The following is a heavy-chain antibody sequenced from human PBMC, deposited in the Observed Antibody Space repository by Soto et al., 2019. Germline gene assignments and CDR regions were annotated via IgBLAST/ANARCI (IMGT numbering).Heavy chain of an antibody. CDR1: GGSISSYY. J-gene: IGHJ6*02. CDR2: IYYSGST. V-gene: IGHV4-59*01. D-gene: IGHD3-10*02. Sequence: SETLSLTCTVSGGSISSYYWSWIRQPPGKGLERIGYIYYSGSTNYNPSLKSRVTISVDTSKNQFSLKLSSVTASDTAVYFCARDGVWGVIRATNYYYGMDVWGQGTTVTVSS. CDR3: ARDGVWGVIRATNYYYGMDV.